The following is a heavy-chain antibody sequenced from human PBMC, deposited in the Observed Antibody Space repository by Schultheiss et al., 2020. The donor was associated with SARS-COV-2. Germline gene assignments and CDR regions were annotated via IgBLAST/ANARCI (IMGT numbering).Heavy chain of an antibody. V-gene: IGHV4-34*01. CDR3: ARVWRKWIRLIDGWFDP. J-gene: IGHJ5*02. CDR2: INHSGST. Sequence: SETLSLTCAVYGGSFSGYYWSWIRQPPGKGLEWIGEINHSGSTNYNPSLKSRVTISVDTSKNQFSLKLSSVTAADTAVYYCARVWRKWIRLIDGWFDPWGQGTLVTVSS. CDR1: GGSFSGYY. D-gene: IGHD5-12*01.